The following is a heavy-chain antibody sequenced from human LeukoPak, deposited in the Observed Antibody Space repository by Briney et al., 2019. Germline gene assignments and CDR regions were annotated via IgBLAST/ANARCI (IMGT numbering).Heavy chain of an antibody. CDR3: ARGIGSSSPF. J-gene: IGHJ4*02. CDR2: ISWNSGSI. D-gene: IGHD6-6*01. Sequence: GRSLRLSCAASGFTFDDYVMHWVRQAPGKGLEWVSGISWNSGSIGYADSVKGRFTISRDNAKNSLYLQMNSLRAEDTAVYYCARGIGSSSPFWGQGTLVTVSS. V-gene: IGHV3-9*01. CDR1: GFTFDDYV.